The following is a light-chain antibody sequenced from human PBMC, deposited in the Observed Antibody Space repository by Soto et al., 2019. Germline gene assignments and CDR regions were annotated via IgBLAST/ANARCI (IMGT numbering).Light chain of an antibody. J-gene: IGKJ2*01. CDR1: QSVNSN. CDR3: QQDNNRPPDT. V-gene: IGKV3-15*01. Sequence: EIVMTQSPATLSVSPGERATLSCRASQSVNSNLAWYQQKPGQAPRLLIYGASTRVAGIPARFSGSGSGTEFSLTISSLQFEDFAVYYCQQDNNRPPDTFGQGTKLEIK. CDR2: GAS.